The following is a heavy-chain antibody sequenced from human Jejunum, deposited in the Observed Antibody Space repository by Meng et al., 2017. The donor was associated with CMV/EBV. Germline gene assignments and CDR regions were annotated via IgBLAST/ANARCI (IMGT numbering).Heavy chain of an antibody. CDR1: YW. CDR3: ARGGITVFGVVIIDYYGTDV. D-gene: IGHD3-3*01. J-gene: IGHJ6*02. V-gene: IGHV3-7*01. Sequence: YWMAWVRQAPGKGLEWVANINQDGSEKYYVESVRGRSSISRDNAKNSLYLQMGSLRAEDTAVYFCARGGITVFGVVIIDYYGTDVWGQGTTVTVSS. CDR2: INQDGSEK.